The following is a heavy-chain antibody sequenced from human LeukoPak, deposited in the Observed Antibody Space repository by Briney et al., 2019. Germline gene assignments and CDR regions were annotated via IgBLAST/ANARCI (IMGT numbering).Heavy chain of an antibody. J-gene: IGHJ5*02. CDR3: ASTVAARGWFDP. Sequence: GASVKVSCKASGYTFTGYYMHWVRQAPGQGLEWMGWINPNSGGTNYAQKFQGRVTMTRHTSISTASMELSRLRSDDTAVYYCASTVAARGWFDPWGQGTLVTVSS. V-gene: IGHV1-2*02. CDR2: INPNSGGT. CDR1: GYTFTGYY. D-gene: IGHD6-19*01.